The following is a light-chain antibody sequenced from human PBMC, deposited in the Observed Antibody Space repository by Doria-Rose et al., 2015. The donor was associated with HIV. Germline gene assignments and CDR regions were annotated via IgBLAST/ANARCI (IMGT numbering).Light chain of an antibody. Sequence: EIVLTQSPGTLSLSPGKRATLSCRASQSFSSTYLAWYQQKPGQAPSLLTYDGSTRATGIPDRFSASGSGTDFTLTINRLEPEDFALYYCHQYGTSWTFGQGTKVEI. V-gene: IGKV3-20*01. CDR3: HQYGTSWT. CDR1: QSFSSTY. CDR2: DGS. J-gene: IGKJ1*01.